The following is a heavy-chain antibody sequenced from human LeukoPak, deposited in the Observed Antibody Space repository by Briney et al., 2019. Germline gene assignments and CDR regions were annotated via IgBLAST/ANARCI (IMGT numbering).Heavy chain of an antibody. CDR3: ASGEGGYSYGPSLDY. D-gene: IGHD5-18*01. V-gene: IGHV1-69*05. Sequence: SVKVSCKASGGTFSSYAICWVRQAPGQGLEWMGGIIPIFGTANYAQKFQGRVTITTDESTSTAYMELSSLRSEDTAVYYCASGEGGYSYGPSLDYWGQGTLVTVSS. CDR2: IIPIFGTA. CDR1: GGTFSSYA. J-gene: IGHJ4*02.